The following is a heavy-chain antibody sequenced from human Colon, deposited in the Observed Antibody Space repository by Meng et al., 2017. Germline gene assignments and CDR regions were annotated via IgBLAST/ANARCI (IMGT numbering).Heavy chain of an antibody. CDR3: ARETYAAVAD. D-gene: IGHD6-19*01. CDR2: IVSSGTFT. J-gene: IGHJ4*02. Sequence: QVQLVESGGGLVKPGVSLRLSCAASGFTFSDYYMSWIRQAPGKGLEWVSYIVSSGTFTHYADSVKGRFTISRDNAKNLLYLQMDSLRVEDTAVYYCARETYAAVADWGQGTLVTVSS. V-gene: IGHV3-11*01. CDR1: GFTFSDYY.